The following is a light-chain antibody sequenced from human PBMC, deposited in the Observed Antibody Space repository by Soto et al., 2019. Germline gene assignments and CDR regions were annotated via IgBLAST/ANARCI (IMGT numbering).Light chain of an antibody. CDR3: SSYTSSSTLHYV. CDR1: SSDVGGYNY. V-gene: IGLV2-14*01. Sequence: QSVLTQPASVSGSPGQSITISCTGTSSDVGGYNYVSWYQQHPGKDPKLMIYDVSNRPSGVSNRFSGSKSGNTPFLTISGLQAEDEADYYCSSYTSSSTLHYVFGTGTKLTVI. CDR2: DVS. J-gene: IGLJ1*01.